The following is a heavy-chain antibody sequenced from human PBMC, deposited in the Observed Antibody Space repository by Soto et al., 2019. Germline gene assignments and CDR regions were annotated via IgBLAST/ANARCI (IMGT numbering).Heavy chain of an antibody. Sequence: GGSLRLSCAASGFTFSSYAMHWVRQAPGKGLEWVAVISYDGSNKYYADSVKGRFTISRDNSKNTLYLQMNSLRAEDTAVYYCAWNLEMATIMAFDYWGQGTLVTVSS. CDR2: ISYDGSNK. J-gene: IGHJ4*02. CDR1: GFTFSSYA. CDR3: AWNLEMATIMAFDY. V-gene: IGHV3-30-3*01. D-gene: IGHD5-12*01.